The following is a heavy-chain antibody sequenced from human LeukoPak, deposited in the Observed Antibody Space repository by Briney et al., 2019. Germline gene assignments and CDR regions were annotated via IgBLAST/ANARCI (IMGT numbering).Heavy chain of an antibody. CDR1: GFTFSSYD. D-gene: IGHD2-15*01. Sequence: PGGSLRLSCAASGFTFSSYDMHWVRQATGKGLEWVSVIGTSGDTYYAGSVKGRFTISRENAKNTLYLQMNSLRAEDTAVYYCARDHRYCSGGSCQARDNWFDPWGQGTLVTVSS. J-gene: IGHJ5*02. V-gene: IGHV3-13*04. CDR3: ARDHRYCSGGSCQARDNWFDP. CDR2: IGTSGDT.